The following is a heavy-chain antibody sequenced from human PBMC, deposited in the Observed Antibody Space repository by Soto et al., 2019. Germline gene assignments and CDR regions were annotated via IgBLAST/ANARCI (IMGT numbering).Heavy chain of an antibody. V-gene: IGHV1-18*01. Sequence: QVQLVQSGAEVRKPGASVKVSCKASGYTFTSYGLTWVRQAPGQGLEWMGWISAHNGNTNYAQKLQGRVTMTTDTSTSTAYMELRSLRSDDTAVYYCASSREGGSGRYFDYWVQGTLVTVSS. J-gene: IGHJ4*02. CDR3: ASSREGGSGRYFDY. CDR1: GYTFTSYG. D-gene: IGHD1-26*01. CDR2: ISAHNGNT.